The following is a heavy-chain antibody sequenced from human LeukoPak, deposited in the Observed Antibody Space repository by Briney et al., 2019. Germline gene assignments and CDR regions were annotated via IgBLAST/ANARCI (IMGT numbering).Heavy chain of an antibody. CDR1: GGTFSSYA. Sequence: ASVKVSCKASGGTFSSYAISWVRQAPGQGLEWMGGIIPIFGTANYAQKFQGRVTITADKSTSTAYMELSSLRSEDTAVYYCARDRLNAYRAAAGTSAFDIWGQGTVVTVSS. CDR2: IIPIFGTA. CDR3: ARDRLNAYRAAAGTSAFDI. V-gene: IGHV1-69*06. J-gene: IGHJ3*02. D-gene: IGHD6-13*01.